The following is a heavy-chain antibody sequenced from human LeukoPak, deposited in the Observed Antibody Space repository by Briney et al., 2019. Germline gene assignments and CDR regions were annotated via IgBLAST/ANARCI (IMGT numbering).Heavy chain of an antibody. Sequence: GESLKISCMGSGYSFSTYWIGWVRQMPGKGLEWMGIIYPGDSDTRYTPSFQGQVTISADKSISTAYLQWSSLKASYTAMYYCARPLNGAYVFWGQGTLVTVSS. J-gene: IGHJ4*02. CDR1: GYSFSTYW. D-gene: IGHD2-8*01. V-gene: IGHV5-51*01. CDR3: ARPLNGAYVF. CDR2: IYPGDSDT.